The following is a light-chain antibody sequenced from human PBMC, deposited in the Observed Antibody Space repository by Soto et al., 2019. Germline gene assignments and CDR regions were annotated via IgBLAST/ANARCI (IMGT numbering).Light chain of an antibody. V-gene: IGKV1-5*03. Sequence: DIQMTQSPSTLSVSVGDRVTITCRASQTISSWLAWYQQKPGKAPKLLIYKASTLKSGVPSRFSGSGSGTEFTLTISSLQPDDFATDYCQHYNSYSEAFGQGTKVELK. CDR1: QTISSW. CDR3: QHYNSYSEA. J-gene: IGKJ1*01. CDR2: KAS.